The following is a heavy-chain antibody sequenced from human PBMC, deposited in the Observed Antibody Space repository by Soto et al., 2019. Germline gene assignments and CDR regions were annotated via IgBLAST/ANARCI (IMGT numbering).Heavy chain of an antibody. V-gene: IGHV3-33*01. CDR3: ARSSYYDILTGYYNRKYDAFDI. CDR2: IWYDGSNK. Sequence: GVSQNLSCAASGFTFSRHGMHWVRQAPEKALEWVEVIWYDGSNKYYADSVKGRFTISRDNSKNTLYLQMNSLRAEGTAVYYCARSSYYDILTGYYNRKYDAFDIWGQGTMVTVSS. J-gene: IGHJ3*02. CDR1: GFTFSRHG. D-gene: IGHD3-9*01.